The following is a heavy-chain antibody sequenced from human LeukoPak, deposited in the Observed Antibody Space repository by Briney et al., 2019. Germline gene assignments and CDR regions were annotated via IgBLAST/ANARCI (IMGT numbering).Heavy chain of an antibody. J-gene: IGHJ4*02. D-gene: IGHD4-17*01. Sequence: SETLSLTCTVSGGSISSGDYYWSWIRQPPGKGLEWIGFIYYSGSTYYNPSLKSRVTISVDTSKHQFSLKLSSVTAADTAVYYCARMTTVTQPPRDWGQGTLVTVSS. CDR1: GGSISSGDYY. CDR3: ARMTTVTQPPRD. CDR2: IYYSGST. V-gene: IGHV4-30-4*01.